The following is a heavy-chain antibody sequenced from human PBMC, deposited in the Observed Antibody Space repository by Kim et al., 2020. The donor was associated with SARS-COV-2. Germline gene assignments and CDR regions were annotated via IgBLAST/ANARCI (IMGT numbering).Heavy chain of an antibody. CDR2: IYSGGST. J-gene: IGHJ4*02. CDR3: ARDPLDNSGY. V-gene: IGHV3-53*04. D-gene: IGHD7-27*01. Sequence: GGSLRLSCAASGFTVSSNYMSWVRQAPGKGLEWVSVIYSGGSTYDADSAKGRFTISRHNSKNTLYLQMNSLRAEDTAVYYCARDPLDNSGYWGQGTLVTVSS. CDR1: GFTVSSNY.